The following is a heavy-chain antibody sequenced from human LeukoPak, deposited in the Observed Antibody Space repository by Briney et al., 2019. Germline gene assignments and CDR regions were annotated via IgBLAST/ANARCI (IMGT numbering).Heavy chain of an antibody. J-gene: IGHJ4*02. CDR3: ARGLYYDFWSGFAY. CDR1: GFTFSSYA. CDR2: ISYDGSNK. V-gene: IGHV3-30-3*01. D-gene: IGHD3-3*01. Sequence: GRSLRLPCAASGFTFSSYAMHWVRQAPGKGLEWVAVISYDGSNKYYADSVKGRFTISRDNSKNTLYLQMNSLRAEDTAVYYCARGLYYDFWSGFAYWGQGTLVTVPS.